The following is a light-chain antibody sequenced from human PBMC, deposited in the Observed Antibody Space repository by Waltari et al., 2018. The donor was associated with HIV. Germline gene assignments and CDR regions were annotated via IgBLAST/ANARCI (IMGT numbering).Light chain of an antibody. J-gene: IGKJ4*01. CDR1: QSVSSSY. CDR3: QQYGSSPLT. Sequence: EIVWTQSPGTLSLSPGERATLSCRASQSVSSSYLAWYQQKPGQAPRLLIYGASSRAPGIPDRFSGSGAGTDFTITISRLEPEDFAVYYCQQYGSSPLTFGGGTKVEIK. V-gene: IGKV3-20*01. CDR2: GAS.